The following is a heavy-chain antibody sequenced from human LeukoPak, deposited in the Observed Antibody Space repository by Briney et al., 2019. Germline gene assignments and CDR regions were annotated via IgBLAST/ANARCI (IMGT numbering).Heavy chain of an antibody. CDR2: ISAYNGNT. J-gene: IGHJ4*02. CDR1: GYTFTSYG. Sequence: ASVKVSCKASGYTFTSYGISWVRQAPGQGLEWMGWISAYNGNTNYAQKLQGRVTMTTDTSTSTAYMELRSLRSDDTAVYYCARDKKGTYYDYVWGTPQFDYWGQGTLVTVSS. D-gene: IGHD3-16*01. V-gene: IGHV1-18*01. CDR3: ARDKKGTYYDYVWGTPQFDY.